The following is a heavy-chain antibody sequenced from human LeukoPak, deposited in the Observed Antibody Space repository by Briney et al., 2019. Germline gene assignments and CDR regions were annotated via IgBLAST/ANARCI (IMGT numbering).Heavy chain of an antibody. V-gene: IGHV4-61*02. D-gene: IGHD3-22*01. CDR1: GGSISSGSYY. Sequence: SQTLSLTCTVSGGSISSGSYYWSWIRQPAGKGLEWIGRIYTSGSTNYNLSLKSRVTISVDTSKNQFPLKLSSVTAADTAVYYCARLYYDSSGYYFVPNGFFDYWGQGTLVTVSS. CDR2: IYTSGST. CDR3: ARLYYDSSGYYFVPNGFFDY. J-gene: IGHJ4*02.